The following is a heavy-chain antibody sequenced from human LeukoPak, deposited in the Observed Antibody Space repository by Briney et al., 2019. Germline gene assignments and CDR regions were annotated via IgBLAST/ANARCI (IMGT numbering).Heavy chain of an antibody. CDR2: IYYSGST. CDR1: GGSISSYY. V-gene: IGHV4-59*01. CDR3: ARDSPRGPDY. D-gene: IGHD3-10*01. Sequence: KSSETLSLTCTVSGGSISSYYWSWIRQPPGKGLEWIGYIYYSGSTNYNPSLKSRVTISVDTSKNQFSLKLSSVTAADTAVYYCARDSPRGPDYWGQGTLVTVSS. J-gene: IGHJ4*02.